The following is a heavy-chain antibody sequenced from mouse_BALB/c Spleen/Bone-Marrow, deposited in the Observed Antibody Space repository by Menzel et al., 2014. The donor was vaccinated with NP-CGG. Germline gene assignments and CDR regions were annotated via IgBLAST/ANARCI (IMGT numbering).Heavy chain of an antibody. Sequence: EVQVEESGGGLVQPGGSLKLSCAASGFDFSSYWMNWVRQAPGKGLEWIGEINPDSSTINYTPSLKDKFIISRDDAKNTLYLQMSKVRSEDTALYYCARLHYYGYGAYWGQGTLVTVSA. V-gene: IGHV4-1*02. CDR3: ARLHYYGYGAY. D-gene: IGHD1-2*01. J-gene: IGHJ3*01. CDR1: GFDFSSYW. CDR2: INPDSSTI.